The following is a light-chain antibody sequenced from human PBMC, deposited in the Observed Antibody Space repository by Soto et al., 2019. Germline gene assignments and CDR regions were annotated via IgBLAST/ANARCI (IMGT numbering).Light chain of an antibody. CDR2: GAS. CDR3: QHYRSAPFT. V-gene: IGKV3-20*01. CDR1: QSISSDH. J-gene: IGKJ3*01. Sequence: EIVLTQSPGILSLSPGERATLACRASQSISSDHLAWYQQRPGQSPRLLIYGASSRTTGVPDRCSGSGSGTDFTLTISRLEPEDFAVYYCQHYRSAPFTFGTGTKVDIK.